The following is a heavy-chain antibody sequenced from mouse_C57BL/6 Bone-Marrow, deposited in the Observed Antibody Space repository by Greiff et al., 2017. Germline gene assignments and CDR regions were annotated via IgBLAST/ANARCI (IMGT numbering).Heavy chain of an antibody. D-gene: IGHD2-5*01. J-gene: IGHJ1*03. CDR3: ARDRSNYPYWYFDV. V-gene: IGHV5-4*01. Sequence: EVKVVESGGGLVKPGGSLKLSCAASGFTFSSYAMSWVRQTPEKRLEWVATISDGGSYTYYPDNVKGRFTISRDNAKNNLYLQMSHLKSEDTAMYYCARDRSNYPYWYFDVWGTGTTVTVSS. CDR1: GFTFSSYA. CDR2: ISDGGSYT.